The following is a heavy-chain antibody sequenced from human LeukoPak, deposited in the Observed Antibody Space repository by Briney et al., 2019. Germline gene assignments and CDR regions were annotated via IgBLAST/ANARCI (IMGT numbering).Heavy chain of an antibody. Sequence: PGGSLRLSCAASGFTFSSYWMSWVHQAPGKGLEWVANIKQDGSEKYYVDSVKGRFTISRDNAKNSLYLQMNSLRAVDTAVYYCARESGYLIPYFDYWGQGTLVTVSS. D-gene: IGHD3-22*01. CDR2: IKQDGSEK. CDR1: GFTFSSYW. J-gene: IGHJ4*02. V-gene: IGHV3-7*01. CDR3: ARESGYLIPYFDY.